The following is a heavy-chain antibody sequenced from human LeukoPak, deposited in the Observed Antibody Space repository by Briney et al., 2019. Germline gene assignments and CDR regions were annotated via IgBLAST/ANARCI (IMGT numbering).Heavy chain of an antibody. CDR2: INPNNGAT. CDR3: ARGGVTFGGAYYMDV. V-gene: IGHV1-2*02. D-gene: IGHD3-16*01. J-gene: IGHJ6*03. Sequence: ASVKVSCEASGYTLTDYHIHWVRQPPGQGLEWMGWINPNNGATNYPQKFQGRVTMTRDTSISTAYMELSRLRSDDTAVYYCARGGVTFGGAYYMDVWGKGTTVTVSS. CDR1: GYTLTDYH.